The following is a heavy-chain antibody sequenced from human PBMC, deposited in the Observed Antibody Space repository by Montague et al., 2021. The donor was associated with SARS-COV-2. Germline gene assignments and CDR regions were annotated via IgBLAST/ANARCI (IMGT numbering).Heavy chain of an antibody. CDR2: IYDSGST. V-gene: IGHV4-59*02. CDR3: AGENTVTTFGGPYYIDA. CDR1: GSSVRSYY. D-gene: IGHD4-17*01. J-gene: IGHJ4*02. Sequence: SETLSLTCIVSGSSVRSYYWSWIRQPPGRGLEWIGYIYDSGSTNYNPSLKSRVTISVDTSKNQFSLKLSSVTAADTAVYYCAGENTVTTFGGPYYIDAWGQGTPVTVSA.